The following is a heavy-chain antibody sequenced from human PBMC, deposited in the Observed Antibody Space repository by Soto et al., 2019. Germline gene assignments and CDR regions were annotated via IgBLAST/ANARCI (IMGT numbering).Heavy chain of an antibody. J-gene: IGHJ5*02. CDR2: ISSSSSTI. D-gene: IGHD1-1*01. CDR3: ARAALYNWNDVSWFDP. V-gene: IGHV3-48*01. CDR1: GGSISSSN. Sequence: VQLQESGPGLVKPSGTLSLTCAVSGGSISSSNWWSWVRQAPGKGLEWVSYISSSSSTIYYADSVKGRFTISRDNAKNSLYLQMNSLRAEDTAVYYCARAALYNWNDVSWFDPWGQGTLVTVSS.